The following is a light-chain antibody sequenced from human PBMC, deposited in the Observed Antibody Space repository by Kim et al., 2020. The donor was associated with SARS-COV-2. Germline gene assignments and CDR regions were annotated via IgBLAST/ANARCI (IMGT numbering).Light chain of an antibody. CDR1: SSDVGGYNY. CDR3: SSYTSSSTYVV. Sequence: QSALTQPASVSGSPGQSITISCTGTSSDVGGYNYVSWYQQHPGKAPKLMIYDVSKRPSGVSNRFSGSKSGNTASLTISGLQAEDEADYYCSSYTSSSTYVVFGGGPQLAVL. CDR2: DVS. V-gene: IGLV2-14*01. J-gene: IGLJ2*01.